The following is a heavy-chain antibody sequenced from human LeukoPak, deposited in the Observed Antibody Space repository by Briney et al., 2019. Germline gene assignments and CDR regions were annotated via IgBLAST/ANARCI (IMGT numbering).Heavy chain of an antibody. CDR3: ARHPGYSGYGHGEYYFDY. Sequence: RSSETLSLTCTVSGGSISSSSYYWDWIRQPPGKGLEWIGSIYYSGTTFYNPSLKSRVTISVDTSKKQFSLKLSSVTAADTAVYYCARHPGYSGYGHGEYYFDYWGQGTLVTVSS. CDR1: GGSISSSSYY. J-gene: IGHJ4*02. D-gene: IGHD5-12*01. V-gene: IGHV4-39*01. CDR2: IYYSGTT.